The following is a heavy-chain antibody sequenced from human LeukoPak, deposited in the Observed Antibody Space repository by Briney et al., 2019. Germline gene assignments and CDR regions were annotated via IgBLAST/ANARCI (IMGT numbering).Heavy chain of an antibody. V-gene: IGHV4-59*08. CDR3: GRIAAARGYAFDI. CDR2: IYYSGST. Sequence: PSETLSLTCTVSGGSISSYYWSWIRQPPGKGLEWIGYIYYSGSTNYNPSLKSRVTISVDTSKNQFSLKLSSVTAAGTAVYYCGRIAAARGYAFDIWGQGTMVTVSS. J-gene: IGHJ3*02. CDR1: GGSISSYY. D-gene: IGHD6-13*01.